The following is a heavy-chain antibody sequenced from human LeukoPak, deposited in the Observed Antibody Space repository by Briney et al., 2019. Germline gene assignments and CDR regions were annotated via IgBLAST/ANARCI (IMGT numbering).Heavy chain of an antibody. CDR2: ISYDGSNK. CDR3: ARVRPTYYYDSSGYSVFDY. V-gene: IGHV3-30-3*01. Sequence: GGSLRLSCAASGFTFSSYAMHWVRQAPGKGLEWVAVISYDGSNKYYADSVKGRFTISRDNSKNTLYLQMNSLRAEDTAVYYCARVRPTYYYDSSGYSVFDYWGQGTLVTVSS. CDR1: GFTFSSYA. J-gene: IGHJ4*02. D-gene: IGHD3-22*01.